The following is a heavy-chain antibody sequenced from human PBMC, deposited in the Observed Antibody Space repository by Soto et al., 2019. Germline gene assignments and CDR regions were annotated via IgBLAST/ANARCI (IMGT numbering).Heavy chain of an antibody. V-gene: IGHV1-18*01. Sequence: QVHLVQSGAEVRKPGASVKVSCKASGYSFTSYGISWVRQAPGQGLAWMGGISTDNGNTNYAHNLQGRVSMTIDPSTSTAYMELWSLGSDDTAVYYCARDVPDPSLFCYYSGMDVWGQGTTVTVSS. CDR3: ARDVPDPSLFCYYSGMDV. J-gene: IGHJ6*02. CDR1: GYSFTSYG. D-gene: IGHD2-21*01. CDR2: ISTDNGNT.